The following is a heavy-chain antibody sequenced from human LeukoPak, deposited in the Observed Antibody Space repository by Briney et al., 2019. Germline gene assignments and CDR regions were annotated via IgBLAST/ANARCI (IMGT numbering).Heavy chain of an antibody. Sequence: PSETLSLTCTVSGYSISSGYYWGWIRQPPGKGLEWIGSIYHSGSTYYNPSLKSRVTISVDTSKNQFSLKLSSVTAADTAVYYSARGGNDYGDYAYAFDIWGQGTMVTVSS. J-gene: IGHJ3*02. V-gene: IGHV4-38-2*02. CDR2: IYHSGST. CDR3: ARGGNDYGDYAYAFDI. D-gene: IGHD4-17*01. CDR1: GYSISSGYY.